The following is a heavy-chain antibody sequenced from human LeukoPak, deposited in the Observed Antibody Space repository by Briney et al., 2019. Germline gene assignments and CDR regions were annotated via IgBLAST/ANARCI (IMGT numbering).Heavy chain of an antibody. D-gene: IGHD2-2*01. CDR3: AKGWYCSSTSCPYMDV. Sequence: GGSLRLSCAASGFTFSSYGMSWVRQAPGKGLEWVANIKQDGSEKYYVDSVKGRFTISRENAMNSLYLQMNSLRAEDTAVYYCAKGWYCSSTSCPYMDVWGKGTTVTISS. CDR1: GFTFSSYG. V-gene: IGHV3-7*03. CDR2: IKQDGSEK. J-gene: IGHJ6*03.